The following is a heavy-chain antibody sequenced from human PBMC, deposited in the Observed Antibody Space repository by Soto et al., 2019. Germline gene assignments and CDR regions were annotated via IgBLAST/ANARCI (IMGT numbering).Heavy chain of an antibody. CDR1: GGSFSGYY. CDR3: AIGVYKYVFWSGYYLGPVQFDY. J-gene: IGHJ4*02. V-gene: IGHV4-34*01. D-gene: IGHD3-3*01. CDR2: INHSGST. Sequence: SETLSLTCAVYGGSFSGYYWSWIRQPPGKGLEWIGEINHSGSTNYNPSLKSRVTISVDTSKNQFSLKLSSVTAADTAVYYCAIGVYKYVFWSGYYLGPVQFDYWGQGTLVTVSA.